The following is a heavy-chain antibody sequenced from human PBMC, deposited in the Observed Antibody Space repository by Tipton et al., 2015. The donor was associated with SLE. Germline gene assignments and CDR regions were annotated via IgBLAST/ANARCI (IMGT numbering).Heavy chain of an antibody. CDR1: GFIFSTFA. V-gene: IGHV3-30*04. CDR3: ARAPTSRLDY. J-gene: IGHJ4*02. D-gene: IGHD1-1*01. CDR2: IAHDGSNA. Sequence: SLRLSCAASGFIFSTFAVHWVRQAPGKGLEWVAVIAHDGSNAYYADSVKGRFTISRDNSKNTLYLQMISLRVEDTAVYYCARAPTSRLDYWGQGTLVTVSS.